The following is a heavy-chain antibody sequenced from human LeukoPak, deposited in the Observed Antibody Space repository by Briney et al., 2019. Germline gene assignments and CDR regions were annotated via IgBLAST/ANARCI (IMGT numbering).Heavy chain of an antibody. V-gene: IGHV4-39*02. CDR3: ARLVLSYGNAFDH. CDR1: SGSISGTDYY. J-gene: IGHJ4*02. D-gene: IGHD3-16*01. Sequence: SETLSLTCTVSSGSISGTDYYWCWIRQPPGKGLEWIGSINYRGSTFYESSLKSRVTISVDTSKNHFSLRLSSVTAADTAVYYCARLVLSYGNAFDHWGQGTLVTVSS. CDR2: INYRGST.